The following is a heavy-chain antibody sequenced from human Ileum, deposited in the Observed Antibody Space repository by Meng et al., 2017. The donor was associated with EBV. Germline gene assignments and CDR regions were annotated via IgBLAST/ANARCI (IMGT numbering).Heavy chain of an antibody. J-gene: IGHJ5*02. CDR2: IGLSADAI. Sequence: QLVESGGGLVKPGGSLRLSCAASGFTFSDYSLSWIRQAPGKGLQVIASIGLSADAIYYADSVKGRFTISRDNANNSLYLQMNNLRVDETAAYYCAGRNNWFDPWGQGTLVTVSS. CDR1: GFTFSDYS. V-gene: IGHV3-11*01. D-gene: IGHD1-14*01. CDR3: AGRNNWFDP.